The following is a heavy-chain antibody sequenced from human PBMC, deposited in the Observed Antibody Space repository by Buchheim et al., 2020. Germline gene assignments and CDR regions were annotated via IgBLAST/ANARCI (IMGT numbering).Heavy chain of an antibody. V-gene: IGHV3-43D*03. CDR3: ARDPTVTAMVSGYFDY. CDR1: GFIFDDYA. Sequence: EVQLVESGGAVVQPGGSLRLSCAASGFIFDDYAIHWVRQAPGKGLEWVSLITWDGGRTYYADSVEGRFTISRDNAKNSLYLQMNSLRAEDTAVYYCARDPTVTAMVSGYFDYWGQGTL. J-gene: IGHJ4*02. CDR2: ITWDGGRT. D-gene: IGHD5-18*01.